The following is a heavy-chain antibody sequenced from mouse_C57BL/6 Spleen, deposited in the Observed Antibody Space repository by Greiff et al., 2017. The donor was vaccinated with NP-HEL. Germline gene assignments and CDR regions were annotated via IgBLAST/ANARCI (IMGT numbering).Heavy chain of an antibody. V-gene: IGHV1-59*01. D-gene: IGHD4-1*01. CDR3: ASWGFDY. Sequence: VQLQQPGAELVRPGTSVKLSCKASGYTFTSYWMHWVKQRPGQGLEWIGVIDPSDSYTNSNQKFKGKATLTVDTSSSTAYMQLSSLTSEDSAVYYCASWGFDYWGQGTTLTVSS. CDR2: IDPSDSYT. CDR1: GYTFTSYW. J-gene: IGHJ2*01.